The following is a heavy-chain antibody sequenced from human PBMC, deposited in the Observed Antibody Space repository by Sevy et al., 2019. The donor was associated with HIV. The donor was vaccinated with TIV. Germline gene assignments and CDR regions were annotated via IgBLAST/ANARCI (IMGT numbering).Heavy chain of an antibody. Sequence: SETLSLTCTVSGGSXSSYYWSWIRQPPGKGLEWIGYIYYSGSTNYNPSLKSRVTISVDTSKNQFSLKLSSVTAADTXXXXCARWAVGGDFXXXXGXXXXXXXWGXXTTVTVSS. CDR1: GGSXSSYY. CDR2: IYYSGST. J-gene: IGHJ6*04. CDR3: ARWAVGGDFXXXXGXXXXXXX. D-gene: IGHD2-21*02. V-gene: IGHV4-59*01.